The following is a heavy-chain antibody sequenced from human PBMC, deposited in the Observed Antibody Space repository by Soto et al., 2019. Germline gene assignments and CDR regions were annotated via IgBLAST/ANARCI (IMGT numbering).Heavy chain of an antibody. Sequence: QVQLQESGPGLVRPSEALSLTCTVSGFSVRAYYWSWIRQPAGKGLEWIGHIYSVGITNYNTSLKSRVNMSVDTSKNQFSLNLGSVTAADTAVYYCARRLDKWGQGTLVTVSA. V-gene: IGHV4-4*07. CDR2: IYSVGIT. J-gene: IGHJ4*02. CDR1: GFSVRAYY. CDR3: ARRLDK.